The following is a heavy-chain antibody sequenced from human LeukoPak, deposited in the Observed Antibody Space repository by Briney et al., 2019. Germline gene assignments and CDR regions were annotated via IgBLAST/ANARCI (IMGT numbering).Heavy chain of an antibody. J-gene: IGHJ4*02. V-gene: IGHV3-23*01. CDR3: AKVLSIVGATTPADY. D-gene: IGHD1-26*01. Sequence: GGSLRLSCAASGFTFSSQAMSWVRQAPGKGLEWVSTINGGGINTYYADSVKGRFTISRDNSKNTLYLQMNSLRAEDTAIYYCAKVLSIVGATTPADYWGQGTLVTVS. CDR2: INGGGINT. CDR1: GFTFSSQA.